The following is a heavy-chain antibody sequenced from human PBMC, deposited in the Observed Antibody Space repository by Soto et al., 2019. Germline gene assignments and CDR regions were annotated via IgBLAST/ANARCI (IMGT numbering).Heavy chain of an antibody. CDR2: IIPIFGTA. D-gene: IGHD2-15*01. J-gene: IGHJ4*02. CDR3: ARAYCSGGSCYHYYYFDY. Sequence: QVQLVQSGAEVKKPGSSVKVSCKASGGTFSSYAISWVRQAPGQELEWMGGIIPIFGTANYAQKFQGRVTITADESTSTAYMELSSLRSEDTAVYYCARAYCSGGSCYHYYYFDYWGQGTLVTVSS. V-gene: IGHV1-69*01. CDR1: GGTFSSYA.